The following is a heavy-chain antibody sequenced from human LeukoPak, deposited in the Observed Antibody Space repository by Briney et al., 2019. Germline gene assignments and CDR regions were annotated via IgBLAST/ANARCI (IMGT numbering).Heavy chain of an antibody. V-gene: IGHV3-23*01. CDR1: GFTFSSYA. D-gene: IGHD6-13*01. J-gene: IGHJ5*02. CDR2: ISGSGGST. CDR3: AKDIAAVIPYNWFDP. Sequence: PGGSLRLSCAASGFTFSSYAMSWVRQAPGKGLEWVSAISGSGGSTYYADSVKGRFTISRDNSKNTLYLQMNSLRVEDTAVYYCAKDIAAVIPYNWFDPWGQGTLVTVSS.